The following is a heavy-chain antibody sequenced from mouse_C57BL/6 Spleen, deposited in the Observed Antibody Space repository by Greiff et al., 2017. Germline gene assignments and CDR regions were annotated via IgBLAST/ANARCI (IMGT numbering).Heavy chain of an antibody. Sequence: EVQLQESGGGLVQPGGSLSLSCAASGFTFTDYYMSWVRQPPGKALEWLGFIRNKANGYTTEYSASVKGRFTISRDNSQSILYLQMNALRAEDSATYYCARYTPYDSIDYWGQGTTLTVSS. CDR3: ARYTPYDSIDY. CDR2: IRNKANGYTT. CDR1: GFTFTDYY. V-gene: IGHV7-3*01. J-gene: IGHJ2*01. D-gene: IGHD2-4*01.